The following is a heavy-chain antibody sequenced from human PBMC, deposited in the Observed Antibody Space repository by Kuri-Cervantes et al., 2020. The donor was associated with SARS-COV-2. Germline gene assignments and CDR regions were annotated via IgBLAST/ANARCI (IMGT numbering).Heavy chain of an antibody. Sequence: SVKVSCKASGGTFSSYAISWVRQAPGQGLEWMGGIIPILGIANYAQKFQGRVTMTTDTSTRTAFMELRSLRSDDTAVYYCARGTRYFENWGQGTLVTVSS. CDR1: GGTFSSYA. J-gene: IGHJ4*02. D-gene: IGHD3-9*01. CDR3: ARGTRYFEN. V-gene: IGHV1-69*10. CDR2: IIPILGIA.